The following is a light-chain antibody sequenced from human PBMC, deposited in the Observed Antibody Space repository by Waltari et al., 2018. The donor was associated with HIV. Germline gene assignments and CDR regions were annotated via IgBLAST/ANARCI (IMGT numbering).Light chain of an antibody. CDR2: RTN. CDR3: ASWDDSLSIVV. CDR1: SSNVGSNY. V-gene: IGLV1-47*01. Sequence: QSVLTQPPSASGTPGQRLTLSCSGSSSNVGSNYVYWYQQPPGPAPKVLIFRTNQRPSGVPDRVSASKSGTSASLAISGLRSEDEADYYCASWDDSLSIVVFGGGTKLTVL. J-gene: IGLJ2*01.